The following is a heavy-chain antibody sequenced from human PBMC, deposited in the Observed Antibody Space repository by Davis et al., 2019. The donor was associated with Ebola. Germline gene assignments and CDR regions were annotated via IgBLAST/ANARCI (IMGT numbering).Heavy chain of an antibody. J-gene: IGHJ6*02. CDR3: AGSTSSNDIYYYGMDV. CDR2: IYSGGST. V-gene: IGHV3-66*01. Sequence: GESLKISCAASGFTVSSSYMSWVRQAPGKGLEWVSVIYSGGSTYYADSVKGRFTISRDNSKNTLYLQMNSLRAEDTAVYYCAGSTSSNDIYYYGMDVWGQGTTVTVSS. D-gene: IGHD2-2*01. CDR1: GFTVSSSY.